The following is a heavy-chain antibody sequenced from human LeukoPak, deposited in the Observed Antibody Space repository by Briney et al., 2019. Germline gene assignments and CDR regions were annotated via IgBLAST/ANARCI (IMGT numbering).Heavy chain of an antibody. CDR3: ARAAHVAVAGTGYNWFDP. D-gene: IGHD6-19*01. CDR2: IIPIFGTA. CDR1: GGTFSSYA. J-gene: IGHJ5*02. V-gene: IGHV1-69*06. Sequence: ASVKVSCKASGGTFSSYAISWVRQAPGQGLEWMGGIIPIFGTANYAQKFQGRVTITADKSTSIAYMELSSLRSEDTAVYYCARAAHVAVAGTGYNWFDPWGQGTLVTVSS.